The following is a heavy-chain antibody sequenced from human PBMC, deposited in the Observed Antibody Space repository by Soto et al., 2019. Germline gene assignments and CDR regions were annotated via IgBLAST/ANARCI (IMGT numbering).Heavy chain of an antibody. CDR3: AKDSIPSDYYYYYGMDV. Sequence: AGGSLRLSCAASGFTFSSYGMHWVRQAPGKGLEWVAVISYDGSNKYYADSVKGRFTISRDNSKNTLYLQMNSLRAVDTAVYYCAKDSIPSDYYYYYGMDVWGQGTTVTVSS. J-gene: IGHJ6*02. V-gene: IGHV3-30*18. CDR2: ISYDGSNK. CDR1: GFTFSSYG.